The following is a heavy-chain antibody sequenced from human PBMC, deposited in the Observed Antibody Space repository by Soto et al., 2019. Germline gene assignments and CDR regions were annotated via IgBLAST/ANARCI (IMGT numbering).Heavy chain of an antibody. CDR2: ISWNSGSI. Sequence: EVQLVESGGGLVQPGRSLRLSCAASGFTFDDYAMHWVRQAPGKGLEWVSGISWNSGSIGYADSVKGRFTISRDNAKNSLYLQMNSLRAEDTALYYCAKDMGVNPPLYYYGMDVWGQGTTVTVSS. CDR3: AKDMGVNPPLYYYGMDV. CDR1: GFTFDDYA. V-gene: IGHV3-9*01. D-gene: IGHD2-21*01. J-gene: IGHJ6*02.